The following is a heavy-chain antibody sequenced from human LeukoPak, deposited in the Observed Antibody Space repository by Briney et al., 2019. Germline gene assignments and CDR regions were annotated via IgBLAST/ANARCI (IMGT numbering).Heavy chain of an antibody. CDR2: ICPADSDI. CDR1: GYSINNYW. Sequence: GESLKISCKGSGYSINNYWIGWVRQMPGKGLEWMGIICPADSDIRYSPSFQGQVTISADKSISTAYLQWSSLKASDTAMYYCARRGYCSSTSCSEGELGYWGQGTLSPSPQ. D-gene: IGHD2-2*01. J-gene: IGHJ4*02. CDR3: ARRGYCSSTSCSEGELGY. V-gene: IGHV5-51*01.